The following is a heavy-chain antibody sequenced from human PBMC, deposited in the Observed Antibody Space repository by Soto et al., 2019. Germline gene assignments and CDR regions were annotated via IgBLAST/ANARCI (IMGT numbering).Heavy chain of an antibody. Sequence: PGGSLRLSCAASRCTFRNYGRSWVRQGPGQGLEWVSGISPTGEQRFYVDSVKGRFFISRDTSQNTLSLEMSNLRADDTAVYYCAKRYGSASYRDFNSYYGMDIWGQGTSVTVSS. CDR2: ISPTGEQR. CDR1: RCTFRNYG. J-gene: IGHJ6*02. D-gene: IGHD3-10*01. CDR3: AKRYGSASYRDFNSYYGMDI. V-gene: IGHV3-23*01.